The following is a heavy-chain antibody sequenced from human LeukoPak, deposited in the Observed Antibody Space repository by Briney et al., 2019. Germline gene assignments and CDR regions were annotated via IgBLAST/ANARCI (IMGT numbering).Heavy chain of an antibody. V-gene: IGHV3-23*01. CDR2: ISGSGGST. CDR3: AKRAARLSARPNAKEYYFDY. Sequence: QSGGSLSLSCAASGFTFSSYAMSWVRQAPGKGLEWVSAISGSGGSTYYADSVKGRFTISRDNSKNTLYLQMNSLRAEDTAVYYCAKRAARLSARPNAKEYYFDYWGQGTLVTVSS. D-gene: IGHD6-6*01. J-gene: IGHJ4*02. CDR1: GFTFSSYA.